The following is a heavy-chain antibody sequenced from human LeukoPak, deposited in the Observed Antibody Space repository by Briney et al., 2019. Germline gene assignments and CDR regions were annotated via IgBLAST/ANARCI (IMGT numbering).Heavy chain of an antibody. D-gene: IGHD1-26*01. Sequence: SETLSLTCTVSGASISSDYWSWIRQPPGKGLEWIGFIYDSGSTNYNPSLRNRVTISVDTSKNQFSLKLSSVTAADTAVYYCARTGGSFYFYYYMDVWGKGTTVTISS. V-gene: IGHV4-59*12. CDR3: ARTGGSFYFYYYMDV. CDR2: IYDSGST. CDR1: GASISSDY. J-gene: IGHJ6*03.